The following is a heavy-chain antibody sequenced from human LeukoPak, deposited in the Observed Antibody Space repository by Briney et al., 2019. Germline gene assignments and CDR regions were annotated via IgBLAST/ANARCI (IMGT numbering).Heavy chain of an antibody. Sequence: GGSLRLSCAASGFTFSNYGLDWVRQAPGKGLEWVSHISSSGSAKYYADSVKGRFTISRDNAKNSLYLQMNSLRDEDTAVFYCASGSGHWGQGTLVTVSS. CDR2: ISSSGSAK. D-gene: IGHD2-2*03. CDR3: ASGSGH. V-gene: IGHV3-48*02. J-gene: IGHJ4*02. CDR1: GFTFSNYG.